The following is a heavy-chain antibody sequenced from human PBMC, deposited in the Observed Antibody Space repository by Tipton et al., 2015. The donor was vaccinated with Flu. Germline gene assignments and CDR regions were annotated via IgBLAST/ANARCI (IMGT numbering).Heavy chain of an antibody. D-gene: IGHD3-10*01. Sequence: TLSLTCSVSGSSIGSDYYWGWIRQPPGKGLEWIGCVYHGGTTYYNPSLKSRVAISLDTFKNQFSLKLTSVTAADTAVYYCATTTYFYGSGSHDYWGQGTLVTVSS. J-gene: IGHJ4*02. CDR3: ATTTYFYGSGSHDY. V-gene: IGHV4-38-2*01. CDR2: VYHGGTT. CDR1: GSSIGSDYY.